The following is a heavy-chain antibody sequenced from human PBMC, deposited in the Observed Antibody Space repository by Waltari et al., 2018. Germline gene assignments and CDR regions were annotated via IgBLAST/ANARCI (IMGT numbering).Heavy chain of an antibody. V-gene: IGHV3-33*01. D-gene: IGHD2-15*01. CDR2: IWHEGSNE. CDR1: GFPFSSFG. J-gene: IGHJ4*02. CDR3: ASQSTTLFDY. Sequence: QVQLVESGGGVVQPGRSLRLSCAASGFPFSSFGMHWVRQAPGKGLEWVAVIWHEGSNEYYVDSVKGRFTISRDNSKNTLYLQMNSLRAEDSAVYYCASQSTTLFDYWGQGTLVTVSS.